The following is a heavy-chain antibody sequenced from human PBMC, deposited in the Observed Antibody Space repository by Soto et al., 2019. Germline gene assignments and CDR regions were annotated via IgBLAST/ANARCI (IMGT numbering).Heavy chain of an antibody. J-gene: IGHJ4*02. CDR2: INAGNGNT. CDR3: ARVSIYDSSGYSYFXY. Sequence: ASVKVSCKASGYTSTSYAMHWVRQAPGHRLEWMGWINAGNGNTKYSQKFQGRVTITRDTSASTAYMELSSLRSEDTAVYYCARVSIYDSSGYSYFXYWGQGTLVTVSS. V-gene: IGHV1-3*01. D-gene: IGHD3-22*01. CDR1: GYTSTSYA.